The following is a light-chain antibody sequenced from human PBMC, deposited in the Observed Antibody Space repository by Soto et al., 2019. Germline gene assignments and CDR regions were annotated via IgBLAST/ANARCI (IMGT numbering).Light chain of an antibody. J-gene: IGLJ1*01. CDR3: SSYTSSSTSV. Sequence: SALTQPASASGSTRQSITISCPGTSSDVGGYNHVSWYQQHPGKAPKLMIYEVSNRPSGVSNRFSGSKSGNTASLTISGLQAEDEADYYCSSYTSSSTSVFGTGTKVTVL. V-gene: IGLV2-14*01. CDR1: SSDVGGYNH. CDR2: EVS.